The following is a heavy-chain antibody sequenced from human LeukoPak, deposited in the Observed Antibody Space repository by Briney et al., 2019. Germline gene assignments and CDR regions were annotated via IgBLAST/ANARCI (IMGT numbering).Heavy chain of an antibody. CDR3: ARQTVNRFDP. CDR1: GYTYTSYH. Sequence: ASVKVSCKASGYTYTSYHIHWVRQAPGQGLEWMGIINPSGGGTRYAQKFQGRVTMTRDTSTSTFYMELSSLRSEDTAVYYCARQTVNRFDPWGQGTLVTVSS. V-gene: IGHV1-46*01. CDR2: INPSGGGT. J-gene: IGHJ5*02.